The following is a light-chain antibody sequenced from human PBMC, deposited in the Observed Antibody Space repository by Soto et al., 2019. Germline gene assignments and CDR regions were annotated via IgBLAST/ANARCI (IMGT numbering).Light chain of an antibody. V-gene: IGLV2-14*01. Sequence: QSALTQPASVSGSPGLSIAISCTGTSSDVGGYNSDSWYQQQPGKVPKLIIYDVSNPSSGVSNRFSGYKSGNTASLTISGLQAEDEGDYYCSSYTTGGSYVFGTGTKVTVL. CDR3: SSYTTGGSYV. CDR2: DVS. CDR1: SSDVGGYNS. J-gene: IGLJ1*01.